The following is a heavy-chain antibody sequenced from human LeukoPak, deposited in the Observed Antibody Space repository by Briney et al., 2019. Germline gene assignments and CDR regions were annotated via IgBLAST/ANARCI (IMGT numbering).Heavy chain of an antibody. CDR3: VRGGGYYAIDY. Sequence: GGSLRLSCAASGFTVNSNYMNWVRQAPGKGLEWVSVVYSDDTTYYADSVKGRFTISRDNSKNTLYLQMNNLRAEDTAVYYCVRGGGYYAIDYWGQGTLVTVSS. CDR2: VYSDDTT. D-gene: IGHD1-26*01. J-gene: IGHJ4*02. CDR1: GFTVNSNY. V-gene: IGHV3-53*01.